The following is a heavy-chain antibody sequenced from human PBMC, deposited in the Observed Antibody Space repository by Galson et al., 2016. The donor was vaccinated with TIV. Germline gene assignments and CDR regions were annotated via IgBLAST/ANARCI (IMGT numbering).Heavy chain of an antibody. CDR2: ISAYNGDT. V-gene: IGHV1-18*01. CDR1: GGIFSSY. CDR3: ARDLIDYFDCGNNVWFDP. J-gene: IGHJ5*02. D-gene: IGHD3-22*01. Sequence: SVKVSCKASGGIFSSYSWVRQAPGQGLEWMGWISAYNGDTKDAQKFQGRFTMTTDTSTTTAYMELWSLRSGDTAVYSCARDLIDYFDCGNNVWFDPWGQGTLLTVSA.